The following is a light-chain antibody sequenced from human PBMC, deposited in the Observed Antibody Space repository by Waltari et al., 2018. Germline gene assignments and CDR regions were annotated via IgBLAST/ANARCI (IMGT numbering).Light chain of an antibody. CDR3: SSYAGSSKGV. CDR2: AVS. Sequence: QSALTQPASVSGSPGQSITTSCTGTSSDVGNYKRVSWYQQHPGKAPKLMIYAVSQSPSGVSDRFSGSKSGDMASLTISGLQPEDEAEYFCSSYAGSSKGVFGGGTKVTVL. CDR1: SSDVGNYKR. V-gene: IGLV2-23*02. J-gene: IGLJ2*01.